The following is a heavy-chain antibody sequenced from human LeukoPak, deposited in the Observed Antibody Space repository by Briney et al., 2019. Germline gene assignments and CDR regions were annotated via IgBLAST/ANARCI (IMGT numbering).Heavy chain of an antibody. Sequence: GGSLRLSCAASGFTFSSYGMHWVRQAPGKGLEWVAVIWYDGSNKYYADSVKGRFTISRDNSKNTLYLQMNSLRAEDTAVHYCAKGGIVEPYWGQGTLVTVSS. J-gene: IGHJ4*02. V-gene: IGHV3-33*06. D-gene: IGHD1-26*01. CDR3: AKGGIVEPY. CDR2: IWYDGSNK. CDR1: GFTFSSYG.